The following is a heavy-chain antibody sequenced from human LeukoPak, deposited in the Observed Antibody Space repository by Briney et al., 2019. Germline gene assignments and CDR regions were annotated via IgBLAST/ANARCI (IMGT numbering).Heavy chain of an antibody. J-gene: IGHJ5*02. V-gene: IGHV4-59*12. Sequence: SETLSLTCTVSGGSISSYYWSWIRQPPGKGLEWIGYIYYSGSTYYNPSLKSRVTISVDTSKNQFSLKLSSVTAADTAVYYCASNYHWGQGTLVTVSS. CDR1: GGSISSYY. D-gene: IGHD5-24*01. CDR3: ASNYH. CDR2: IYYSGST.